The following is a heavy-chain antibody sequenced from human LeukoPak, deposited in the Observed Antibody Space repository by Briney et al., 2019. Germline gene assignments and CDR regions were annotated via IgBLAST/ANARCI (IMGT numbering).Heavy chain of an antibody. CDR2: IYYSGST. CDR1: GGSISSGDYY. Sequence: PSETLSLTCTVSGGSISSGDYYWSWIRQPPGKGLEWIGYIYYSGSTYYNPSLKSRVTISVDTSKNQFSLKLSSVTAADTAVYYCARGPDYYDSSGYYFDYWGQGTLVTVSS. J-gene: IGHJ4*02. V-gene: IGHV4-30-4*01. CDR3: ARGPDYYDSSGYYFDY. D-gene: IGHD3-22*01.